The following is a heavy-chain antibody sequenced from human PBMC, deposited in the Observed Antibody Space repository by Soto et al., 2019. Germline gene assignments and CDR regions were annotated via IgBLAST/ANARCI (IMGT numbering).Heavy chain of an antibody. CDR3: ARDPMGRGVPLDY. CDR1: GFTFSDYY. CDR2: VSSDGGFT. V-gene: IGHV3-11*06. J-gene: IGHJ4*02. Sequence: GGSLRLSCEASGFTFSDYYMRWIRQGPGRGLECLSYVSSDGGFTHYADSVQGRFTISRDNTKNSLFLEMKGLRAEDTALYFCARDPMGRGVPLDYWGPGTLVTVSS. D-gene: IGHD3-10*01.